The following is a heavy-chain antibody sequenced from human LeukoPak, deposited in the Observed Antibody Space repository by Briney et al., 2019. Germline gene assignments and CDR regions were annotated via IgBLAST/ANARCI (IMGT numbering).Heavy chain of an antibody. CDR2: IKQDGSEK. V-gene: IGHV3-7*01. J-gene: IGHJ4*02. D-gene: IGHD5-12*01. CDR1: GFTFSSYW. Sequence: GGSLRLSCAASGFTFSSYWMSWVRQAPGKGLEWVANIKQDGSEKYYVDSVKGRFTISRDNAKNSLYLQMNSLRAEDTAVYYCARVAYSGYDSVDYWGQGTLVTVSS. CDR3: ARVAYSGYDSVDY.